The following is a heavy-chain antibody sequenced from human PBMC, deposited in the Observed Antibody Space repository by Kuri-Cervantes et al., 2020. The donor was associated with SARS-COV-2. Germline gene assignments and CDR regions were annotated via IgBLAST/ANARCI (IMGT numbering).Heavy chain of an antibody. Sequence: ASVKVSCKASGYTFTSYGISWVRQAPGQGLEWMGWISAYNGNTNYAQKLQGRVTMTTDTSTSTAYMELRSLRSDDTAVYYCARAARPPDYTYYYYYMDVWGKGTTVTVSS. J-gene: IGHJ6*03. CDR1: GYTFTSYG. D-gene: IGHD4-11*01. CDR3: ARAARPPDYTYYYYYMDV. V-gene: IGHV1-18*01. CDR2: ISAYNGNT.